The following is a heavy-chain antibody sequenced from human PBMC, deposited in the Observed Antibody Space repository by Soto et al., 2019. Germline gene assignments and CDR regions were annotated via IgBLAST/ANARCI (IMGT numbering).Heavy chain of an antibody. CDR3: ARESRYCSGGSCYFLPGIDP. Sequence: QVQLVQSGAEVKKPGSSVKVSCKASGGTFSSYAISWVRQAPGQGLEWVGGIIPIFGTANYAQKFEGRVTITADESTSTAYMELRSLRSGDTALYYCARESRYCSGGSCYFLPGIDPWGQGTLVTVSS. J-gene: IGHJ5*02. CDR1: GGTFSSYA. CDR2: IIPIFGTA. D-gene: IGHD2-15*01. V-gene: IGHV1-69*12.